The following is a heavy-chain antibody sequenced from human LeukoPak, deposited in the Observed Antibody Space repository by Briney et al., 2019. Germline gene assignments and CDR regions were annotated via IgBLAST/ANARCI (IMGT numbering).Heavy chain of an antibody. V-gene: IGHV4-38-2*01. J-gene: IGHJ6*03. CDR3: ARLPVYYYYMDV. CDR2: IYYSGST. CDR1: GFTFSSYA. Sequence: GSLRLSCAASGFTFSSYAMSWIRQPPGKGLEWIGSIYYSGSTYYNPSLKSRVTISVDTSKNQFSLKLSSVTAADTAVYYCARLPVYYYYMDVWGKGTTVTVSS.